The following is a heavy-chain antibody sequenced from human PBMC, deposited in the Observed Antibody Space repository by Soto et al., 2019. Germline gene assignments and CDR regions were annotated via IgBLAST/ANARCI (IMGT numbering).Heavy chain of an antibody. V-gene: IGHV1-2*02. J-gene: IGHJ6*02. CDR1: GYTFTGYY. CDR2: INPNSGGT. D-gene: IGHD4-17*01. Sequence: ASVKVSCKASGYTFTGYYMHWVRQAPGQGLEWMGWINPNSGGTNYAQKFQGRVTMTRDTSISTAYMELSRLRSDDTAAYYCARIMTTVTTAFYYYGMDVWGQGTTVTVSS. CDR3: ARIMTTVTTAFYYYGMDV.